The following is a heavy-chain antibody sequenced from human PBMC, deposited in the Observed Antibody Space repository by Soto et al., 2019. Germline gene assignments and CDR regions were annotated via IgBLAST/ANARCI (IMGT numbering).Heavy chain of an antibody. CDR3: AREFDHYYGMDV. CDR1: GYTFTTYG. CDR2: ISAYNGNT. J-gene: IGHJ6*02. D-gene: IGHD3-10*01. V-gene: IGHV1-18*01. Sequence: ASVKVSCKASGYTFTTYGITWVRQAPGQGLEWMGWISAYNGNTNYAQKFQGRVTMTTDTSTSTAYMELRSLRSDDTAVYYCAREFDHYYGMDVWGQGTTVTVSS.